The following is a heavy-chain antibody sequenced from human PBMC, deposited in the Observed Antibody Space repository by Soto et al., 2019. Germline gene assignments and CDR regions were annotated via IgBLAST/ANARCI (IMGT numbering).Heavy chain of an antibody. CDR1: GFIFSSYE. V-gene: IGHV3-48*03. D-gene: IGHD6-19*01. CDR2: ISSSGSTR. Sequence: PGGSLRLSCAASGFIFSSYEMNWVRQAPGKGLEWVSYISSSGSTRYYADSVKGRFTISRDNAKKSLYLQMNSLRAEDTAVYYCARDLSGYYYYGMDVWGQGTTVTVSS. CDR3: ARDLSGYYYYGMDV. J-gene: IGHJ6*02.